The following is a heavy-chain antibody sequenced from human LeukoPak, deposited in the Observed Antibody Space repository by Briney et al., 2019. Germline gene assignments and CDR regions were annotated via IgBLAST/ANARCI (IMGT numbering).Heavy chain of an antibody. Sequence: SSETLSLTCTVSGGSISSSSYYWGWIRQPPGKGLEWIGSIYYSGSTYYNPSLKSRVTISVDMSKNQFSLKLSSVTAADTAVYYCARDQANYYGSEGAFDIWGQGTMVTVSS. CDR3: ARDQANYYGSEGAFDI. D-gene: IGHD3-10*01. CDR1: GGSISSSSYY. CDR2: IYYSGST. J-gene: IGHJ3*02. V-gene: IGHV4-39*07.